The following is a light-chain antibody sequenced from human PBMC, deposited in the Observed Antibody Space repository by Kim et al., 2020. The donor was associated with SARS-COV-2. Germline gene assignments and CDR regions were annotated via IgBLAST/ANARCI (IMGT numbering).Light chain of an antibody. J-gene: IGLJ3*02. V-gene: IGLV3-1*01. Sequence: SYELTQPPSVSVSPGQTASITCSGDKLGDKYACWYQQKPGQSPVLVIYQDNKRPSGIPERFSGPNSGNTATLTISGTQAMDEADYYCQAWDSSTVVFGGG. CDR2: QDN. CDR3: QAWDSSTVV. CDR1: KLGDKY.